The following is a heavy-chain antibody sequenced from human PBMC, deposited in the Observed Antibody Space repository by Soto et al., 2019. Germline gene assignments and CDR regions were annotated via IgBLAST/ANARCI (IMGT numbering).Heavy chain of an antibody. V-gene: IGHV3-7*01. J-gene: IGHJ1*01. CDR1: GFRFTDSW. Sequence: EVQLMESGGGLVQPGGSLRLSCAASGFRFTDSWMSWVRQAPGKGLEWVAHINQDGSQKSYVDSAKGRFTISRDNAKTSLYLQMNSLRAEDTAVYYCVTWEDAADEDYFHHWGQGTLVTVSS. CDR3: VTWEDAADEDYFHH. CDR2: INQDGSQK. D-gene: IGHD1-26*01.